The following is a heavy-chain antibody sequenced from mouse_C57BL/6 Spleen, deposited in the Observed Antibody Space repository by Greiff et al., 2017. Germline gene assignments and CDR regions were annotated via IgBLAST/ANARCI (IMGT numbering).Heavy chain of an antibody. J-gene: IGHJ4*01. Sequence: EVQVVESEGGLVQPGSSMKLSCTASGFTFSDYYMAWVRQVPEKGLEWVANINYDGSSTYYLDSLKSRFIISRDNAKNILYLQMSSLKSEDTATYYCARGGLYPFYAMDYWGQGTSVTVSS. V-gene: IGHV5-16*01. CDR3: ARGGLYPFYAMDY. D-gene: IGHD2-12*01. CDR2: INYDGSST. CDR1: GFTFSDYY.